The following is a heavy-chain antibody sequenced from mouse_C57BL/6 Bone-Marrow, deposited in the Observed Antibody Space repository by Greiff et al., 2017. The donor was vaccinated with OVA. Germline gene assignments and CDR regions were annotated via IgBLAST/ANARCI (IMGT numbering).Heavy chain of an antibody. CDR2: IDPSDSYT. CDR3: ARDFYYYGYSMDY. CDR1: GYTFTSYW. Sequence: QVQLQQPGAELVMPGASVKLSCKASGYTFTSYWMHWVKQRPGQGLEWIGEIDPSDSYTNYNQKFKGKSTLTVDKSSSTAYMQLSSLTSEYSAVYYCARDFYYYGYSMDYWGQGTSVTVSS. J-gene: IGHJ4*01. V-gene: IGHV1-69*01. D-gene: IGHD1-1*01.